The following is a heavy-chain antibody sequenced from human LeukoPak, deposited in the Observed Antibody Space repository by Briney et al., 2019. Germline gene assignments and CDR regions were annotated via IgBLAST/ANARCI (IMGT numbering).Heavy chain of an antibody. CDR1: GFTFSSYS. CDR3: AKDPSPYYDFWSGYPFNWFDP. CDR2: ISSSSSTI. D-gene: IGHD3-3*01. J-gene: IGHJ5*02. V-gene: IGHV3-48*01. Sequence: GGSLRLSCAASGFTFSSYSMNWVRQAPGKGLEWVSYISSSSSTIYYADSVKGRFTISRDNAKNTLYLQMNSLRAEDTAVYYCAKDPSPYYDFWSGYPFNWFDPWGQGTLVTVSS.